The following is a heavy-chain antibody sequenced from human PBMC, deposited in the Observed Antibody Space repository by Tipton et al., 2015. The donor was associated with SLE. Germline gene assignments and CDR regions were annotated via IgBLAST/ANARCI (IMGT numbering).Heavy chain of an antibody. CDR1: GGSFSGYY. V-gene: IGHV4-34*01. Sequence: GLVKPSETLSLTCAVYGGSFSGYYWSWIRQAPGKGLEWIGEINHSGSTNYNSSLKSRVTISVDTSKNQFSLKLSSVTAADTAVYYCARESIAAAGIVDYWGQGTLVTVSS. CDR2: INHSGST. CDR3: ARESIAAAGIVDY. J-gene: IGHJ4*02. D-gene: IGHD6-13*01.